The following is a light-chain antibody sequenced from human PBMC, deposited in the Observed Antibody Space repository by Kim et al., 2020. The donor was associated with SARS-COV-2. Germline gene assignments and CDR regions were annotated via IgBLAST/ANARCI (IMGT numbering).Light chain of an antibody. Sequence: SYELTQPPSVSVAPGKTARITCGGNNIGSKSVHWYQQKPGQAPVLVIYYDSDRPSGIPERFSGSNSGNTANLTISRVEAGDEADYYCQVWDSSSDQGVFG. CDR2: YDS. J-gene: IGLJ1*01. CDR3: QVWDSSSDQGV. V-gene: IGLV3-21*04. CDR1: NIGSKS.